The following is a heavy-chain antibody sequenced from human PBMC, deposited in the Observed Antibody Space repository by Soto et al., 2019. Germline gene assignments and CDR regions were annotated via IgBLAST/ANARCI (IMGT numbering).Heavy chain of an antibody. CDR2: ISSSSSYI. V-gene: IGHV3-21*01. CDR3: ATRGYCSGGSCYSSYYFDY. J-gene: IGHJ4*02. Sequence: EVQLVESGGGLVKPGGSLRLSCAASGFTFSSYSMNWVRQAPGKGLEWVSSISSSSSYIYYADSVKGRFTISRDNAKNSLYLLMNRLRAEDTAVYYCATRGYCSGGSCYSSYYFDYWGQGTLVTVSS. D-gene: IGHD2-15*01. CDR1: GFTFSSYS.